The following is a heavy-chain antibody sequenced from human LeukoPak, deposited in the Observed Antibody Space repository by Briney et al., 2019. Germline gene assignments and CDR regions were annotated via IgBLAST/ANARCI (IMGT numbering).Heavy chain of an antibody. CDR1: GFTFSSYG. CDR3: ARVSRFGSSWYTVNGADMDV. Sequence: GGSLRLSCAASGFTFSSYGMTWVRQAPGKGLEWVSTISGSGAITHEADSVKGRFTISRDNAKNTLYLQMNSLRAEDTAVYYCARVSRFGSSWYTVNGADMDVWGKGTTVTVSS. D-gene: IGHD6-13*01. J-gene: IGHJ6*03. V-gene: IGHV3-23*01. CDR2: ISGSGAIT.